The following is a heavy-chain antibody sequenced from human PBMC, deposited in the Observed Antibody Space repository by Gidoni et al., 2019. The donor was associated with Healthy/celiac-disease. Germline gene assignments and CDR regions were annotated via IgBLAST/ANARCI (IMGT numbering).Heavy chain of an antibody. D-gene: IGHD4-17*01. V-gene: IGHV1-69*01. CDR2: IIPIFGTA. J-gene: IGHJ6*02. CDR3: AREDGESFGYYYGMDV. Sequence: QVQLVQSGAEVKKPGSSVTVSCKASGGTFSSYAISWVRQAPGQGLEWMGGIIPIFGTANYAQKFQGRVTITAEESTSTAYMELSRLRSEDTAVYYYAREDGESFGYYYGMDVWGQGTTVTVSS. CDR1: GGTFSSYA.